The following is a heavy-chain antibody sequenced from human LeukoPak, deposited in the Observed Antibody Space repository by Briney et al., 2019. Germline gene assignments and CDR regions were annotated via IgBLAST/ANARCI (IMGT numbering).Heavy chain of an antibody. D-gene: IGHD3-10*01. Sequence: SETLSLTCTVSGGSISSYYWSWIRQPPGKGLEWIGYISYSGSTNYNPSLKSRVTISVDTSRNQFSLKLSSVTAADTAVYYCARGRLGGSGSYYNVLDHWGQGTLVTVSS. J-gene: IGHJ4*02. CDR3: ARGRLGGSGSYYNVLDH. CDR2: ISYSGST. V-gene: IGHV4-59*01. CDR1: GGSISSYY.